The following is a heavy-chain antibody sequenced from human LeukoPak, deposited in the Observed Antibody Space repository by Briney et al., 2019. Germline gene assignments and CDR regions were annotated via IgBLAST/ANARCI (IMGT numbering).Heavy chain of an antibody. D-gene: IGHD5-18*01. J-gene: IGHJ4*02. Sequence: SETLSHTCTVSGGSISSYYWSWIRQPPGKGLEWIGYIYYSGSTNYNPSLKSRVTISVDTSKNQFSLKLSSVTAADTAVYYCARDRGTAMVDYWGQGTLVTVSS. CDR3: ARDRGTAMVDY. CDR2: IYYSGST. V-gene: IGHV4-59*01. CDR1: GGSISSYY.